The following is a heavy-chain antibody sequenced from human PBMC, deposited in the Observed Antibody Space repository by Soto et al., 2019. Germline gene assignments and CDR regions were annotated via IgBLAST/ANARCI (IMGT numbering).Heavy chain of an antibody. V-gene: IGHV4-30-4*01. J-gene: IGHJ4*02. D-gene: IGHD6-13*01. CDR1: YGSISSGDYY. CDR2: IYYSGST. Sequence: SETLSLTCTFSYGSISSGDYYLSCVHQPPGKVLEWIGYIYYSGSTYYNPSLKSRVTISVDTSKNQLSLKLSSVTAADTAVYYCARWGDLGIAAAGLDYWGQGTLVTVSS. CDR3: ARWGDLGIAAAGLDY.